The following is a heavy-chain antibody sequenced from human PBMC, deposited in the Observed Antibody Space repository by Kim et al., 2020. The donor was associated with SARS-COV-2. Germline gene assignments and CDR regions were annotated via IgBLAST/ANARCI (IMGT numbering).Heavy chain of an antibody. Sequence: SETLSLTCTVSGCSISSGDSYWSWIRHSPGRGLEWLGYIYYNEHTHYNPSLKSRITMALDASRNQFSLMLTSVTAADTAVYYCDRTPAINLHCDSWGQGTRDTVSS. CDR1: GCSISSGDSY. V-gene: IGHV4-30-4*01. CDR3: DRTPAINLHCDS. CDR2: IYYNEHT. D-gene: IGHD2-2*02. J-gene: IGHJ4*02.